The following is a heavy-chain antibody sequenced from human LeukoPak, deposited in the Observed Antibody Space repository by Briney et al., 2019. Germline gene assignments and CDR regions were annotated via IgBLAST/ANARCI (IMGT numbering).Heavy chain of an antibody. CDR1: GFTFSNAW. J-gene: IGHJ2*01. D-gene: IGHD3-10*01. Sequence: PGGSLRLSCAASGFTFSNAWMSWVRQAPGKGLEWVGRIKSKTDGGTTDYAAPVKGRFTISRDDSKNTLYLEMNSLRAEDTAVYYCARERGGPDWYFDLWGRGTLVTVSS. CDR2: IKSKTDGGTT. CDR3: ARERGGPDWYFDL. V-gene: IGHV3-15*01.